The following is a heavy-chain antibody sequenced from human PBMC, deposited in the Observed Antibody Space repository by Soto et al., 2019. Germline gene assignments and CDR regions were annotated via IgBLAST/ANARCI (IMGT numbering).Heavy chain of an antibody. J-gene: IGHJ4*02. D-gene: IGHD2-21*01. CDR3: VIEIQNCAGDCLGY. Sequence: VGSLRLSCASSVFTFSDSWMHCVRQFPGKGLVWVSRIKSDGSIISYADSVKGRFTISRDNARNTLYLQMNSLRAEDTAMYYCVIEIQNCAGDCLGYWGQGTQVTVYS. V-gene: IGHV3-74*01. CDR2: IKSDGSII. CDR1: VFTFSDSW.